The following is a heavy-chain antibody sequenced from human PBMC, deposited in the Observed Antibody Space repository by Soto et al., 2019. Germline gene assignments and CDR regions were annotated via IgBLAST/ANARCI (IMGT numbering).Heavy chain of an antibody. CDR1: GYTFTSYG. CDR3: ALDYCSGGSCYHY. V-gene: IGHV1-18*01. CDR2: ISAYNGNT. J-gene: IGHJ4*02. D-gene: IGHD2-15*01. Sequence: QVQLVQSGAEVKKPGASVKVSCKASGYTFTSYGISWVRQAPGQGLEWMGWISAYNGNTNYAQKLQGRVXKTKDXXTSTAYMELRSLRSDDTAVYYCALDYCSGGSCYHYWGQGTLVTVSS.